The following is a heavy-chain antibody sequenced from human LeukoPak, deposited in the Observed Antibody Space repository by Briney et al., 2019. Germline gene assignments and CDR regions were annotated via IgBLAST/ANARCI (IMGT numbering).Heavy chain of an antibody. CDR2: FWYDGSNK. J-gene: IGHJ4*02. Sequence: WGGLRLPPSGSGFTLRRLWMHWGRPAPGQGVEWGGGFWYDGSNKYYADSVKGRFTISRDNSKNTLYLQMNSLRAEDTAVYYCAKFVNYDSTGLKTAFDSWGQGTLVTVSS. CDR1: GFTLRRLW. CDR3: AKFVNYDSTGLKTAFDS. V-gene: IGHV3-33*06. D-gene: IGHD3-22*01.